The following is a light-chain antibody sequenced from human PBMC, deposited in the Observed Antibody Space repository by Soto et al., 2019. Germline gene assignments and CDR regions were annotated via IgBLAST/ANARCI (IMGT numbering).Light chain of an antibody. J-gene: IGKJ1*01. Sequence: EIVLTQSPATLSLSPGERATLSCRASQSIGYYLAWYQEKPGQPPRLLIYGASTRATGIPGRFSGSGSGTEFTLTISSLQSEDFAVYYCQHYYNWPRTFGQGTKVDIK. CDR2: GAS. CDR1: QSIGYY. V-gene: IGKV3-15*01. CDR3: QHYYNWPRT.